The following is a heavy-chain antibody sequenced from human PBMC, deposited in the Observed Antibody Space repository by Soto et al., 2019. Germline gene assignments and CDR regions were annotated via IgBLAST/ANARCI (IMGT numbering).Heavy chain of an antibody. D-gene: IGHD3-3*02. CDR3: ATDYLAFVGPHNYFDH. CDR2: ISASGASA. Sequence: EVQLLESGGGLVQPGESLRLSCAASGFTFSGFAMNWVRRAPGKGLEWGATISASGASAYYADSVKGNLTISRDNSKNSLYLQIASLRDEDSAIYYGATDYLAFVGPHNYFDHARLGILVTVYS. J-gene: IGHJ4*02. V-gene: IGHV3-23*01. CDR1: GFTFSGFA.